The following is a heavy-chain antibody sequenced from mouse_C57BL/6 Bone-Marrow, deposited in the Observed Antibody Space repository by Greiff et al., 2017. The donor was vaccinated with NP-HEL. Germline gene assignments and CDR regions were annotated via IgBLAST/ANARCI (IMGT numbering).Heavy chain of an antibody. CDR2: IDPSDSYT. J-gene: IGHJ2*01. CDR3: ARSRPPDY. CDR1: GYTFTSYW. V-gene: IGHV1-69*01. Sequence: VQLQQPGAELVMPGASVKLSCKASGYTFTSYWMRWVKQRPGQGLEWIGEIDPSDSYTNYNQKFKGKSTLTVDKSSSTAYMQLSSLTSEDSAVYYCARSRPPDYWGQGTTLTVSS.